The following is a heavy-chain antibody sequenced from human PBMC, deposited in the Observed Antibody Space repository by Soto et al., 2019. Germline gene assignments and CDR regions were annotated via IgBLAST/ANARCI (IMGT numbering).Heavy chain of an antibody. CDR1: GYTFTDYY. CDR3: ARPSTYYDFWNGYYQRLDFDT. Sequence: VQLVQSGYEVKAPGASVKVSCQASGYTFTDYYIHWVRQAPGQGLEWMGWINPNSGSTNYAQKFQGRVTMTRDTSITTAYMELSGLTSDDTAVFYCARPSTYYDFWNGYYQRLDFDTWGQGTPVTVSS. J-gene: IGHJ4*02. CDR2: INPNSGST. D-gene: IGHD3-3*01. V-gene: IGHV1-2*02.